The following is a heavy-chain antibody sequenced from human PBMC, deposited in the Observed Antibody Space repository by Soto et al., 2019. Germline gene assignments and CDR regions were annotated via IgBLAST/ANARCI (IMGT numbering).Heavy chain of an antibody. Sequence: SETLSLTCSVSGDSISNLDYFWAWIRQPPGQALEYIGYIYKSATTYYNPSFESRVAISVDTSKSQFSLNVTSVTAADTAVYFCARGRYCLTGRCFPNWFESWGQGTLVTVSS. V-gene: IGHV4-30-4*01. CDR1: GDSISNLDYF. CDR3: ARGRYCLTGRCFPNWFES. J-gene: IGHJ5*01. D-gene: IGHD7-27*01. CDR2: IYKSATT.